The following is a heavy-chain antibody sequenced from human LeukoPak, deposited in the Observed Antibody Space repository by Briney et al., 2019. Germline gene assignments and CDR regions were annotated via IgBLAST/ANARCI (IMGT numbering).Heavy chain of an antibody. CDR1: GGSISSGDYY. J-gene: IGHJ4*02. CDR3: ARHCGGDCSYFDY. Sequence: PSETLSLTCTVSGGSISSGDYYWSWIRQPPGKGLEWIGYIYYSGSTYYNPSLKSRVTISVDTSKNQFSLKLSSVTAADTAVYYCARHCGGDCSYFDYWGQGTLVTVSS. V-gene: IGHV4-30-4*01. D-gene: IGHD2-21*02. CDR2: IYYSGST.